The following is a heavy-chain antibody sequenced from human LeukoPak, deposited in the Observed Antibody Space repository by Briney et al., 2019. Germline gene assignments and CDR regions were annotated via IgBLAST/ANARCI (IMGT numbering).Heavy chain of an antibody. D-gene: IGHD6-6*01. CDR2: ISAYNGNT. Sequence: GASVKVSCKASGYTFTSYGISWVRQAPGQGLEWMGWISAYNGNTNYAQKLQGRVTMTTDTSTSTAYMELRSLRSDDTAVYYCARDRGSSGRGTLFDYWGQGTLVTVSS. CDR3: ARDRGSSGRGTLFDY. CDR1: GYTFTSYG. J-gene: IGHJ4*02. V-gene: IGHV1-18*01.